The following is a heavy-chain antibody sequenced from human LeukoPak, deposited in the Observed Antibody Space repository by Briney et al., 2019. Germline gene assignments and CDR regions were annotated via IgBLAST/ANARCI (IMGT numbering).Heavy chain of an antibody. Sequence: ASVKVSCKASGYTFTGYYMHWVRQAPGQGLEWMGWINPNSGGTNYAQKFQGWVTMTRDTSISTAYMELSRLGSDDTAVYYCARAGGYSGYDLHFDYWGQGTLVTVSS. J-gene: IGHJ4*02. D-gene: IGHD5-12*01. CDR2: INPNSGGT. CDR3: ARAGGYSGYDLHFDY. CDR1: GYTFTGYY. V-gene: IGHV1-2*04.